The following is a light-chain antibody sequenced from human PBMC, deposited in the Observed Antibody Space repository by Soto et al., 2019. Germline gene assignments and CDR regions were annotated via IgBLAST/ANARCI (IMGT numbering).Light chain of an antibody. CDR1: QSISSS. V-gene: IGKV3-11*01. CDR2: DAS. CDR3: QQRSEWPRT. J-gene: IGKJ1*01. Sequence: EIVLTQSPATLSLSPGERATLSCRASQSISSSLAWYQQKPGQAPRLLIYDASTRATGFPARFSGSGSGTDFTLTIGSLEREDCAVYYCQQRSEWPRTFGQGTKVEIK.